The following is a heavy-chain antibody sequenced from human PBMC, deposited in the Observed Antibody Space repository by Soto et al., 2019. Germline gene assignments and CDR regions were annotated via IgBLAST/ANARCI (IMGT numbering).Heavy chain of an antibody. D-gene: IGHD3-22*01. CDR2: ISGSGGST. Sequence: GGSLRLSCAASGFTFSSYAMSWVRQAPGKGLEWVSAISGSGGSTYYADSVKGRFTISRDNSKNTLYLQMNSLRAEDTAVYYCAKTARYYYDSSGYYPGFDYWGQGTLVTVSS. J-gene: IGHJ4*02. V-gene: IGHV3-23*01. CDR1: GFTFSSYA. CDR3: AKTARYYYDSSGYYPGFDY.